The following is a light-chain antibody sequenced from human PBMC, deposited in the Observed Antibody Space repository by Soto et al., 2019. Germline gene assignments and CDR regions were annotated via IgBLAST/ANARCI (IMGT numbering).Light chain of an antibody. Sequence: QSVLTQPPSASGSPGQSVTISCTGTSSDVGGYNYVSWYQQHPGKAPKLMIYEVSERPSGVPDRFSGSKSGNTASLTVSGLQAEDEADYYCSSYAGSIEVFGTGTKVTVL. CDR3: SSYAGSIEV. J-gene: IGLJ1*01. CDR1: SSDVGGYNY. V-gene: IGLV2-8*01. CDR2: EVS.